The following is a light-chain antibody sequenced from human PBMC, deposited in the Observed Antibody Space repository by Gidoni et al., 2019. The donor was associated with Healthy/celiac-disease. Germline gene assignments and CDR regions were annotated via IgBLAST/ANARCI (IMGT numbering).Light chain of an antibody. J-gene: IGKJ2*01. V-gene: IGKV3-20*01. Sequence: EIVLTQSPCTLSLSPGERATLSCRASQSVSSIYLAWYQQKPGPAPSLLFDGSSSRATGIPDRFSCSGSGTYFTLTISRLEPDVFAVYYCQQYGSSRFTFGQGTKLEIK. CDR2: GSS. CDR1: QSVSSIY. CDR3: QQYGSSRFT.